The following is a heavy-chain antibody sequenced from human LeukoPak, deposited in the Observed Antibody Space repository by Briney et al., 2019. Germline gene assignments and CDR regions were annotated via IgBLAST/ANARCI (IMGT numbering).Heavy chain of an antibody. D-gene: IGHD2-2*01. CDR3: ARTGLCSSPSCSHFKPIDY. J-gene: IGHJ4*02. CDR1: GFVYNNYW. Sequence: GGSLRLSCVASGFVYNNYWMNWVRQAPGKGLEWVADIKQDGSETNYVDSVKGRFTISRDNAKNSIYLQMSSLTAEDTAVYYCARTGLCSSPSCSHFKPIDYWGQGTLVTVSS. V-gene: IGHV3-7*01. CDR2: IKQDGSET.